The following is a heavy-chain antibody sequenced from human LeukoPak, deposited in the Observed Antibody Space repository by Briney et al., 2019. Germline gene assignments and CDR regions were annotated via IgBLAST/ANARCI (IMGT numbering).Heavy chain of an antibody. Sequence: PGGSLRLSCAASGFTFDDYGMNWVRQVPGKGLEWVSGINWNGDITSYADSVKGRFTISRDNAKNSLYLQVNSLRAEDTAFYYCTRVILVDDFWSGPSDYWGQGTLVTVSS. D-gene: IGHD3-3*01. CDR1: GFTFDDYG. V-gene: IGHV3-20*04. CDR2: INWNGDIT. J-gene: IGHJ4*02. CDR3: TRVILVDDFWSGPSDY.